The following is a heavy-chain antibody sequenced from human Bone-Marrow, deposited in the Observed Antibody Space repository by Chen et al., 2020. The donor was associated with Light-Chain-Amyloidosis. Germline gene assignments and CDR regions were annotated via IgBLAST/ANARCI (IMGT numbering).Heavy chain of an antibody. CDR2: IYPDDSEA. D-gene: IGHD4-4*01. V-gene: IGHV5-51*01. Sequence: EVQLEQSGPEVKKPGESLKISCKGSGYTFPNYWIGWVRQMPGKGLEWMGVIYPDDSEASYSPSFGGQVTISADKSSTTAYLQLRGLKASDTAMYYCARRRDVYNFDYWGQGTLVTVSS. J-gene: IGHJ4*02. CDR1: GYTFPNYW. CDR3: ARRRDVYNFDY.